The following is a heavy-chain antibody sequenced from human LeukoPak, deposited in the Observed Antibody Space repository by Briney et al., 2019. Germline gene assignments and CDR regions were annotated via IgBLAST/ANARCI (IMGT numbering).Heavy chain of an antibody. Sequence: PGGSLRLSCTTSGFSFSDYGMHWVRQAPGKGLEWLASVWYEERTKYYVDSVKGRFTISRDNAQNSMYLQMNSLRVEDTAVYYCTSWGDTTAEYFQRWGQGTLVTVSS. J-gene: IGHJ1*01. CDR3: TSWGDTTAEYFQR. CDR2: VWYEERTK. D-gene: IGHD2-21*02. V-gene: IGHV3-33*08. CDR1: GFSFSDYG.